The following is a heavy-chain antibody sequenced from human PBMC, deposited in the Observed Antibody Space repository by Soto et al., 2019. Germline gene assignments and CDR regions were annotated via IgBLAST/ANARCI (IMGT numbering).Heavy chain of an antibody. V-gene: IGHV3-11*01. Sequence: SGGPLRISCAASGFTFTDYYMSWIRQAPGKGLEWVSYISSSGSTIYYADSVKGRFTISRDNAKNSLYLQMNSLRAEDTAVYYCARVLVFYGGFDPWGQGTLVTVSS. D-gene: IGHD2-21*02. CDR3: ARVLVFYGGFDP. J-gene: IGHJ5*02. CDR1: GFTFTDYY. CDR2: ISSSGSTI.